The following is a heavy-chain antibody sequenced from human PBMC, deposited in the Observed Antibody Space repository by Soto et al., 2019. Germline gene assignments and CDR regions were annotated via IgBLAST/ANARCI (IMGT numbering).Heavy chain of an antibody. CDR3: ARYCAGNSCYSKHYYAMDV. CDR2: ISPYNGNT. Sequence: QVQLVQSAGEVKKPGASAIVSCQASGYTFRNYIIAWLRQAPGQGLEWMGWISPYNGNTNYARQFRGRVTLNTDTSTSGGYLELRNLGSEDPAHYLCARYCAGNSCYSKHYYAMDVWGQGTTVSVSS. J-gene: IGHJ6*02. CDR1: GYTFRNYI. V-gene: IGHV1-18*01. D-gene: IGHD2-21*02.